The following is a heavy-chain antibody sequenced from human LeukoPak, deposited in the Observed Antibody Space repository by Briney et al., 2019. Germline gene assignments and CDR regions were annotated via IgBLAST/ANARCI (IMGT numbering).Heavy chain of an antibody. CDR2: IYYSGST. V-gene: IGHV4-39*01. Sequence: SETLSLTCTVSGDSISGRIDYWGWIRQPPWKGLEWMGSIYYSGSTYYNPSLKSRVTISVDTSKNQFSLNLTSVTAADTAVYYCATPTREAWSQGTLVTVSS. J-gene: IGHJ5*02. CDR1: GDSISGRIDY. CDR3: ATPTREA.